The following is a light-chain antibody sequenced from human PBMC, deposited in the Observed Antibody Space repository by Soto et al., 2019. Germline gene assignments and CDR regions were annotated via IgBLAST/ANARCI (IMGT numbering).Light chain of an antibody. CDR1: QSVDIC. V-gene: IGKV3-11*01. J-gene: IGKJ4*01. Sequence: EVVVTQSPVTLALSPGERATLSCRTSQSVDICVAWYQQKPGQAPRLLIYDASNRAPGIPARFSGSGSGTDFTLTISSLEPEDFAVYYCQQRKYWPPLTFGGGTKVEIK. CDR3: QQRKYWPPLT. CDR2: DAS.